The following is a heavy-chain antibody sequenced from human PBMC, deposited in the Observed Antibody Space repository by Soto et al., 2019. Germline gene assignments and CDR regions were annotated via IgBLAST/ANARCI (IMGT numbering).Heavy chain of an antibody. D-gene: IGHD2-15*01. CDR1: GYTFTSYY. CDR3: ARSDIVVVVAATHPECDD. CDR2: INPSGGST. J-gene: IGHJ4*02. V-gene: IGHV1-46*03. Sequence: ASVKVSCKASGYTFTSYYMHWVRQAPGQGLEWMGIINPSGGSTSYAQKCQGRVTMTRDTSTSTVYMELSSLRSEDTAVYYCARSDIVVVVAATHPECDDWGQGTLVTVAS.